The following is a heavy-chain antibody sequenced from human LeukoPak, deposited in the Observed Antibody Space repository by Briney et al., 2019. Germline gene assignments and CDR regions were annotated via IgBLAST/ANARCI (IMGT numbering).Heavy chain of an antibody. D-gene: IGHD6-19*01. CDR2: IIPIFGTA. J-gene: IGHJ5*02. CDR3: ARTGRSSGWYWFDP. CDR1: GGTFSSYA. Sequence: ASVKVSCKASGGTFSSYAISWVRQAPGQGLEWMGGIIPIFGTANYAQKFQGRVTITADESTSTAYMELSSLRSEDTAAYYCARTGRSSGWYWFDPWGQGTLVTVSS. V-gene: IGHV1-69*13.